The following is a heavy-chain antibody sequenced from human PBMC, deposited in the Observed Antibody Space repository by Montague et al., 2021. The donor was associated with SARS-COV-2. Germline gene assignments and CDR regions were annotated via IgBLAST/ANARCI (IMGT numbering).Heavy chain of an antibody. D-gene: IGHD2-2*01. Sequence: SETLSLTCAVYGGSFSGYYWSWIRKTTGKNLEWNGEINHSGGTNYNTSLKSRVTISVDTSKNQFSLKLSSVTAADAAVYYCTREGYQVLWSDYYYYGMDVWGQGTTVTVSS. J-gene: IGHJ6*02. CDR3: TREGYQVLWSDYYYYGMDV. CDR1: GGSFSGYY. CDR2: INHSGGT. V-gene: IGHV4-34*01.